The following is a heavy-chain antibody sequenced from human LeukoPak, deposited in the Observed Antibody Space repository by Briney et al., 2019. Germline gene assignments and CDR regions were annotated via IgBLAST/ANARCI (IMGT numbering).Heavy chain of an antibody. Sequence: SETLSLTCTVSGGSISSGDYYWSWIRQPPGKGLEWIGYIYYSGSTYYNPSLKSRVTISVDTSKNKFSLKLSSVTAADTAVYYCAKDRGLVSAFDIWGQGTMVTVSS. CDR1: GGSISSGDYY. D-gene: IGHD3-16*02. V-gene: IGHV4-30-4*01. CDR3: AKDRGLVSAFDI. CDR2: IYYSGST. J-gene: IGHJ3*02.